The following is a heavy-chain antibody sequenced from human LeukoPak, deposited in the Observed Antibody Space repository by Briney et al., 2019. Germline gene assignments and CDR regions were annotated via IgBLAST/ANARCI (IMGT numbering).Heavy chain of an antibody. CDR1: GSTFSSYA. CDR3: AKVSSVFGVVTPPYFDY. J-gene: IGHJ4*02. Sequence: GGSLRLSCAASGSTFSSYAMSWVRQAPGKGLEWVSAISGSGGSTYYADSVKGRFTISRDNSKNTLYLQMNSLRAEDTAVYYCAKVSSVFGVVTPPYFDYWGQGTLVTVSS. CDR2: ISGSGGST. V-gene: IGHV3-23*01. D-gene: IGHD3-3*01.